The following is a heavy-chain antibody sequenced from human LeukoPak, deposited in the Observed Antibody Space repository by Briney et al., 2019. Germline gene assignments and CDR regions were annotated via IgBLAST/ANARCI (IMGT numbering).Heavy chain of an antibody. CDR1: GYTFTGYY. Sequence: SVKVSCKASGYTFTGYYMHWVRQAPGQGLEWMGRINPNSGGTNYAQKFQGRVTMTRDTSISTAYMELSRLRSDDTAVYYCARDVSRIYYMDVWGKGTTVTVSS. J-gene: IGHJ6*03. V-gene: IGHV1-2*06. D-gene: IGHD5/OR15-5a*01. CDR3: ARDVSRIYYMDV. CDR2: INPNSGGT.